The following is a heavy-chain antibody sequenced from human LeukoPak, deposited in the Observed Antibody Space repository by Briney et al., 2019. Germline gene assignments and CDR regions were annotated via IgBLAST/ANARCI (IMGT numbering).Heavy chain of an antibody. Sequence: GGSLRLSCAASGFTFSDYAMHWVRQAPGKGLEWVSTISGTGGYTYYADSVKGRFTISRDNSKSTVYLQMNSPRAEDTALYYCAKRVAAAGYYFDYWGQGTLVTVSS. D-gene: IGHD6-25*01. CDR3: AKRVAAAGYYFDY. J-gene: IGHJ4*02. CDR2: ISGTGGYT. V-gene: IGHV3-23*01. CDR1: GFTFSDYA.